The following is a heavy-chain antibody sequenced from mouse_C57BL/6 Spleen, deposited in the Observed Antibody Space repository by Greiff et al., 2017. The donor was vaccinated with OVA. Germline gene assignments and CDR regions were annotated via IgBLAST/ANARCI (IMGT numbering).Heavy chain of an antibody. CDR3: ARRYLGDYFDY. Sequence: VKLVESGPELVKPGASVKISCKASGYAFSSSWMNWVKQRPGKGLEWIGRIYPGDGDTNYNGKFKGKATLTADKSSSTAYMQLSSLTSEDSAVYFCARRYLGDYFDYWGQGTTLTVSS. D-gene: IGHD5-5*01. J-gene: IGHJ2*01. V-gene: IGHV1-82*01. CDR2: IYPGDGDT. CDR1: GYAFSSSW.